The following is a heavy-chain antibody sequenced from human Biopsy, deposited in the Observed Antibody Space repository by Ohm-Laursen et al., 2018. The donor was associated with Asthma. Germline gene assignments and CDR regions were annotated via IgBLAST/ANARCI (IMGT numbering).Heavy chain of an antibody. D-gene: IGHD2-21*01. V-gene: IGHV3-53*01. CDR1: GFTVSRDH. Sequence: SLRLSCAASGFTVSRDHMFWVRQAPGKGLEWVSVIYSGGTSDTADSVKGRFTISRDNSKNTLYLQMNSLTAEDTAVYHCAKDERSYYGSDSKYMQPVPLGDWGQGTLVIVSA. J-gene: IGHJ4*02. CDR2: IYSGGTS. CDR3: AKDERSYYGSDSKYMQPVPLGD.